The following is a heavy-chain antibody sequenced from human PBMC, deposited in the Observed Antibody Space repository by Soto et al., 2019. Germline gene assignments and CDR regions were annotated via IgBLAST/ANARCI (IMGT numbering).Heavy chain of an antibody. Sequence: PSETLSLTCTFSGGSISSGGYYWSWIRQHPGKGLEWIGYIYYSGSTYYNPSLKSRVTISVDTSKNQFSLKLSSVTAADTAVYYCAREYYYDSSGYLGPGAFDIWGQGTMVTVSS. D-gene: IGHD3-22*01. CDR3: AREYYYDSSGYLGPGAFDI. J-gene: IGHJ3*02. CDR1: GGSISSGGYY. CDR2: IYYSGST. V-gene: IGHV4-31*03.